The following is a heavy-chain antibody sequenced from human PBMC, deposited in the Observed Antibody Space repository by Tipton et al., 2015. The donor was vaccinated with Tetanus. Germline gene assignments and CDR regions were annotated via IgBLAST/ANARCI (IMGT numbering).Heavy chain of an antibody. CDR3: ARWETVTTQNNY. CDR1: GGSFSGYY. D-gene: IGHD4-17*01. Sequence: TLSLTCAVFGGSFSGYYWNWIRQPPGKGLEWIGQIDHSGSTSYNPSLKSRVTISVDTSKNQFSLYLSSVTAADTAVYYCARWETVTTQNNYWGQGTLVTVSS. CDR2: IDHSGST. V-gene: IGHV4-34*01. J-gene: IGHJ4*02.